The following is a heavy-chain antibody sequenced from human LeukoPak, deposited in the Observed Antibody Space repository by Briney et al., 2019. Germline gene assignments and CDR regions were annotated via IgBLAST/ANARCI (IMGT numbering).Heavy chain of an antibody. D-gene: IGHD4-23*01. CDR2: IIPIFGTA. CDR1: GGTFSSYA. Sequence: ASVKVSCKASGGTFSSYAISWVRQAPGQGLEWMGGIIPIFGTANYAQKFQGRVTITADKSTSTAYMELSSLRSEDTAVYYCARTVTSYYYYYYYMDVWGKGTTVAVSS. V-gene: IGHV1-69*06. CDR3: ARTVTSYYYYYYYMDV. J-gene: IGHJ6*03.